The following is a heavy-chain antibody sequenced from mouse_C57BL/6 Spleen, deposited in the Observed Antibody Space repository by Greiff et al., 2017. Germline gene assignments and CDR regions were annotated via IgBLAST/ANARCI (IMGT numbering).Heavy chain of an antibody. CDR1: GYTFTEYT. CDR3: ARHEGNPAWFAY. Sequence: VEPGASVKLSCKASGYTFTEYTIHWVKQRSGQGLEWIGWFYPGSGSIKYNEKFKDKATLTADKSSSTVYMELSRLTSEDSAVYFCARHEGNPAWFAYWGQGTLVTVSA. J-gene: IGHJ3*01. CDR2: FYPGSGSI. V-gene: IGHV1-62-2*01.